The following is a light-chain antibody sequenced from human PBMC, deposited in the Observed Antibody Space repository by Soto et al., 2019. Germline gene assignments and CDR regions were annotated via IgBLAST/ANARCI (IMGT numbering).Light chain of an antibody. CDR2: GAS. CDR3: QQYNDWPLT. V-gene: IGKV3D-15*01. J-gene: IGKJ4*01. CDR1: QSVSDN. Sequence: EIVLTQSPGTLCLSPGERANLSCRASQSVSDNLAWYQQKPGQAPRLLLYGASIRATDIPARFSGSGSGTEFSLTISSLQSEDFAVYYCQQYNDWPLTFGGGTKVDIK.